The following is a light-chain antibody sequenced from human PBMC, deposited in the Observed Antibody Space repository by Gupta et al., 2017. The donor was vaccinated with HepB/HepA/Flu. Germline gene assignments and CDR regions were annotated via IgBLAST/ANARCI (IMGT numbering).Light chain of an antibody. J-gene: IGKJ5*01. CDR2: LGS. CDR1: QSPLHSNGYNY. Sequence: IEMTQSLLSLPVTPGEQASIPCRSSQSPLHSNGYNYLDWYLQKPGQSPQLLIYLGSNRASGVPDRFSGSGSGTDFTLKISRVEAEDVGVYYCMQALQTPPAFGQGTRLEIK. V-gene: IGKV2-28*01. CDR3: MQALQTPPA.